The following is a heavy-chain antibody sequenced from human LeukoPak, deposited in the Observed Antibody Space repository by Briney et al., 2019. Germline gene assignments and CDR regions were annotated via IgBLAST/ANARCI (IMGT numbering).Heavy chain of an antibody. CDR2: IYYSGST. D-gene: IGHD3-22*01. CDR3: ARSPKDYYDSSGYAAFDI. Sequence: SETLSLTCTVSGGSISSYYWSWIRQPPGKGLEWIGYIYYSGSTNYNPSLKSRVTISVDTSKNQFSLKLSSVTAADTAVYYCARSPKDYYDSSGYAAFDIWGQGTMVTVSS. CDR1: GGSISSYY. J-gene: IGHJ3*02. V-gene: IGHV4-59*01.